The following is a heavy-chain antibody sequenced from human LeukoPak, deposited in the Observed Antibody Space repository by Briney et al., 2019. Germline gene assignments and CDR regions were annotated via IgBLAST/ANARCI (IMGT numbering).Heavy chain of an antibody. CDR3: ARTVAAYYFDY. Sequence: WSLRLSCAASGFTFSSYSMNWVRQAPGKGLEWVSSISSSSSYIYYADSVKGRFTISRDNAKNSLYLQMNSLGAEDTAVYYCARTVAAYYFDYWGQGTLVTVSS. V-gene: IGHV3-21*01. J-gene: IGHJ4*02. CDR1: GFTFSSYS. D-gene: IGHD6-19*01. CDR2: ISSSSSYI.